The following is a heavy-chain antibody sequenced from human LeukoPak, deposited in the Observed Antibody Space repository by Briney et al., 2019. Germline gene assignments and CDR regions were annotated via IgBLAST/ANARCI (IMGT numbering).Heavy chain of an antibody. J-gene: IGHJ5*02. CDR2: INHSGST. D-gene: IGHD6-19*01. Sequence: SETLSLTCAVYGGSFSGYYWSWIRQPPGKGLEWIGEINHSGSTNYTPSLKSRVTISVDTSKNQFSLKLSSVTAADTAVYYCARRQWLVNHNSFDPWGQGTLVTVSS. CDR3: ARRQWLVNHNSFDP. V-gene: IGHV4-34*01. CDR1: GGSFSGYY.